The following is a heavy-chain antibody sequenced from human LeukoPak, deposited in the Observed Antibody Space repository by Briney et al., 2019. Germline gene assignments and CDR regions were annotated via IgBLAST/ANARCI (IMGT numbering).Heavy chain of an antibody. J-gene: IGHJ3*02. V-gene: IGHV4-61*02. Sequence: SETLSLTCTVSAGSISSGRYYWTWIRQPAGKGLEWIGRISTSGSATYNPSLKSRVTTSVDTSKNQFSLEVSSVTAADTAVYYCARYQSGAFDIWGQGTMVTVSS. D-gene: IGHD3-3*01. CDR1: AGSISSGRYY. CDR2: ISTSGSA. CDR3: ARYQSGAFDI.